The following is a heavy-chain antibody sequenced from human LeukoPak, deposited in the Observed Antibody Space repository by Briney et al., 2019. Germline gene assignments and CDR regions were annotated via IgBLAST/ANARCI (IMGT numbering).Heavy chain of an antibody. CDR3: AGDDSSIGALYFDY. V-gene: IGHV3-30*03. CDR2: ISYDGSNK. D-gene: IGHD3-22*01. CDR1: GFTFSSYG. Sequence: GGSLRLSCAASGFTFSSYGMHWVRQAPGKGLEWVAVISYDGSNKYYADSVKGRFTISRDNSKNTLYLQMNSLRAEDTAVYYCAGDDSSIGALYFDYWVQGALVTVSS. J-gene: IGHJ4*02.